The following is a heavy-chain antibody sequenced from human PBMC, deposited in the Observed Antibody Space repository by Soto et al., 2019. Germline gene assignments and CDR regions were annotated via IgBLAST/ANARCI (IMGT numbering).Heavy chain of an antibody. CDR2: IYYSGST. V-gene: IGHV4-59*01. CDR1: GGSINDFY. CDR3: ARVGGVAARTFDY. Sequence: SETLSLTCTVSGGSINDFYWSWIRQPPGKGLEWIGYIYYSGSTNYNPSLKGRVTISVDTSKNQFSLKLRSVTAADTAVYYCARVGGVAARTFDYWDQGTLVTVSS. J-gene: IGHJ4*02. D-gene: IGHD6-6*01.